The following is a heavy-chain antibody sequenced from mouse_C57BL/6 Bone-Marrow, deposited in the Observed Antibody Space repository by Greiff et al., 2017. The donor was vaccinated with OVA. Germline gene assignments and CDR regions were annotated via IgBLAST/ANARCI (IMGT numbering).Heavy chain of an antibody. CDR3: ARHGKGNYPHSYEMDY. V-gene: IGHV5-6*01. CDR1: GFTFSSYG. J-gene: IGHJ4*01. Sequence: EVQLVESGGDLVKPGGSLKLSCAASGFTFSSYGMSWVRQTPDKRLEWVATISSGGSYTYYPDSVKGRFTISRDNAKNTLYLQMSSLKSEDTAMYYCARHGKGNYPHSYEMDYWGNGASVTVAS. D-gene: IGHD2-1*01. CDR2: ISSGGSYT.